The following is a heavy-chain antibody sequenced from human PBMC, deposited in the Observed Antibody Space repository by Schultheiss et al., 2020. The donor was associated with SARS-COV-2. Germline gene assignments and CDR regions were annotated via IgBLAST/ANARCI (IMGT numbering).Heavy chain of an antibody. CDR3: ARTPRGGLWFGESISGMDV. J-gene: IGHJ6*02. CDR2: FDPEDGET. V-gene: IGHV1-24*01. Sequence: ASVKVSCKVSGYTLTELSMHWVRQAPGKGLEWMGGFDPEDGETIYAQKFQGRVTMTEDTSTDTAYMELSSLRSEDTAVYYCARTPRGGLWFGESISGMDVWGQGTTVTVSS. CDR1: GYTLTELS. D-gene: IGHD3-10*01.